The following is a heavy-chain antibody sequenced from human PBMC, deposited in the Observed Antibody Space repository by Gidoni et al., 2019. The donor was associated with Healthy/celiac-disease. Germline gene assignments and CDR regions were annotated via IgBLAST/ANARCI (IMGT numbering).Heavy chain of an antibody. CDR2: IYYSGST. Sequence: QVQLQESGPGLVKPSETLSLTCTVSGGSISSYYWSWLRQPPGKGLEWIGYIYYSGSTNYNPSLKSRVTISVDTSKNQFSLKLSSVTAADTAVYYCARVGGSYYFDYWGQGTLVTVSS. D-gene: IGHD1-26*01. V-gene: IGHV4-59*01. CDR1: GGSISSYY. J-gene: IGHJ4*02. CDR3: ARVGGSYYFDY.